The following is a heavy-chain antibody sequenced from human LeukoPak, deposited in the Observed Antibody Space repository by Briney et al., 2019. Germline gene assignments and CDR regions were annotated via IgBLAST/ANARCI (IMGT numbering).Heavy chain of an antibody. CDR2: ISAYNGNT. D-gene: IGHD2-2*02. V-gene: IGHV1-18*01. CDR1: GYTFTSYG. J-gene: IGHJ6*04. Sequence: GASVKVSCKASGYTFTSYGISWVRQAPGQGLEWMGWISAYNGNTNYAQKLQGRVTMTTDTSTSTAYMELRSLRSDDTAVYYCARDIVVVPAAISHLKAGILDVWGKGTTVTVSS. CDR3: ARDIVVVPAAISHLKAGILDV.